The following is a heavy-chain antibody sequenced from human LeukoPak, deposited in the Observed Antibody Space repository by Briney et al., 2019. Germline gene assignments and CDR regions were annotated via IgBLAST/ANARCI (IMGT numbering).Heavy chain of an antibody. CDR3: AGEYCSSTSCYYRLLDY. D-gene: IGHD2-2*01. V-gene: IGHV4-39*01. J-gene: IGHJ4*02. Sequence: SETLSLTCTVSGGSISSSSYYWGWIRQPPGKGLEWIGSIYYSGSTYYNPSLKGRVTISVDTSKNQFSLKLSSVTAADTAVYYCAGEYCSSTSCYYRLLDYWGQGTLVTVSS. CDR1: GGSISSSSYY. CDR2: IYYSGST.